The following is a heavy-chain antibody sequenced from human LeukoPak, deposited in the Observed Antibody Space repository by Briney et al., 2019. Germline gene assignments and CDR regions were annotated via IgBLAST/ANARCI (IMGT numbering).Heavy chain of an antibody. Sequence: GGFLRLSCAASGFTFSSYSMNWVRQAPGKGLEWVSSISSSSSYIYYADSVKGRFTISRDNAKNSLYLQMNSLRAEDTAVYYCARDGYSSGWFQHVDAFDIWGQGTMVSVSS. D-gene: IGHD6-19*01. CDR1: GFTFSSYS. J-gene: IGHJ3*02. CDR3: ARDGYSSGWFQHVDAFDI. V-gene: IGHV3-21*01. CDR2: ISSSSSYI.